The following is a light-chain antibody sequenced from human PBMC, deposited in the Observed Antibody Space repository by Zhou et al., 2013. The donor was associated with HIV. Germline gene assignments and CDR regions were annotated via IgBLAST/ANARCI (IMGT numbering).Light chain of an antibody. CDR2: AAS. Sequence: EIVLTQSPGTLSLSPGERATLSCRASQSVSSSYLAWYQQKPGQAPRLLIHAASHRAGGIPARFSGSGSGTEFTLTISSMQSEDFGVYYCQQYNNWPVFTFGPGTKVDIK. CDR3: QQYNNWPVFT. CDR1: QSVSSSY. V-gene: IGKV3D-15*01. J-gene: IGKJ3*01.